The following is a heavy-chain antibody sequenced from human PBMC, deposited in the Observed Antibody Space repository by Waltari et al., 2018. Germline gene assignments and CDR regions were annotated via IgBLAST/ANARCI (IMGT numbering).Heavy chain of an antibody. D-gene: IGHD6-13*01. J-gene: IGHJ6*02. CDR2: INHSGST. Sequence: QVQLQQWGAGLLKPSETLSLTCAVYGGSFSGYYWSWIRQPPGKGLEWIGEINHSGSTNYNPSLKSRVTISVDTSKSQFSLKLSCVTAADTAVYYCARGRSHRGWQQLVPNYYGMDVWGQGTTVTVSS. CDR1: GGSFSGYY. V-gene: IGHV4-34*01. CDR3: ARGRSHRGWQQLVPNYYGMDV.